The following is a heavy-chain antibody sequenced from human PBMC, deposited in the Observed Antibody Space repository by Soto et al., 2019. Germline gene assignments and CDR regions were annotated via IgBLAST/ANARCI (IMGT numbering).Heavy chain of an antibody. Sequence: SETLSLTCTVSGGSISSYYWSWIRQPPGKGLEWIGYIYYSGSTNYNPSLKSRVTISVDTSKNQFSLKLSSVTAADTAVYYCARGGSIVGATSAEYFQHWGQGTLVTVYS. D-gene: IGHD1-26*01. V-gene: IGHV4-59*01. J-gene: IGHJ1*01. CDR3: ARGGSIVGATSAEYFQH. CDR1: GGSISSYY. CDR2: IYYSGST.